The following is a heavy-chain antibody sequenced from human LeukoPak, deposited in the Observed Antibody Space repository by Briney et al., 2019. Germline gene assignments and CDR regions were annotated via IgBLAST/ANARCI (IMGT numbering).Heavy chain of an antibody. CDR2: LGVSVSGYGGST. CDR1: GFTFSRYA. Sequence: GGSLRLSCAASGFTFSRYAMSWVRQAPGKGLEWVSALGVSVSGYGGSTYYADSVKGRFTISRDNSKNTLYLQMNSLRAEDTAVYYCAKDQTFRSSGHYTYFDYWGQGALVTVPS. D-gene: IGHD3-22*01. CDR3: AKDQTFRSSGHYTYFDY. J-gene: IGHJ4*02. V-gene: IGHV3-23*01.